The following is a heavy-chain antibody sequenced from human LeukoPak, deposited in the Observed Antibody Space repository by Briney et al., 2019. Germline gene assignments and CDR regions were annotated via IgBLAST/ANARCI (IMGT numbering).Heavy chain of an antibody. Sequence: SGGSLRLSCVSSGFTFNNYAMSWVRQAPGKGLEWVANIKQDGSDKYYVDSVKGRFTISRDNAKNSLYLQMNSLRAEDTAVYYCARGAHIWGQGTLDTVSS. V-gene: IGHV3-7*01. CDR1: GFTFNNYA. CDR2: IKQDGSDK. CDR3: ARGAHI. J-gene: IGHJ4*02.